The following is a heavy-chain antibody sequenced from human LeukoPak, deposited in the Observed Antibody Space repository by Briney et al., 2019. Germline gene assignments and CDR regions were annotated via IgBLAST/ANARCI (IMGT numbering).Heavy chain of an antibody. Sequence: PGGSLRLSCAASGFTFSSYWMSWVRQAPGKGLEWVANIKQDGSEKYYVDSVKGRFTISRDNAKNSLYLQMNSLRAEDTAVYYCARVYCSGGSCYYFDYWGQGTLVTVSS. V-gene: IGHV3-7*01. CDR2: IKQDGSEK. CDR3: ARVYCSGGSCYYFDY. D-gene: IGHD2-15*01. J-gene: IGHJ4*02. CDR1: GFTFSSYW.